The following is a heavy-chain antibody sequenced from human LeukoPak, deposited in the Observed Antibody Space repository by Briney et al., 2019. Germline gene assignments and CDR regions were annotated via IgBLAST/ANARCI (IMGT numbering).Heavy chain of an antibody. V-gene: IGHV3-23*01. Sequence: GGSLRLSCAASGFTFSTYAMNWVRRAPGKGLEWVSGISESDGRTYYADSVKGRFTISRDNSKNTLYLQMNSLRVEDTAVYYCAKVLSLTQYYWYGMDVWGQGTTVVVSS. D-gene: IGHD2/OR15-2a*01. CDR1: GFTFSTYA. CDR2: ISESDGRT. CDR3: AKVLSLTQYYWYGMDV. J-gene: IGHJ6*02.